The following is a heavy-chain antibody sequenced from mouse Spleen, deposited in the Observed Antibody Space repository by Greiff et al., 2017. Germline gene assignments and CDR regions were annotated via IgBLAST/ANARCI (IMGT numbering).Heavy chain of an antibody. CDR2: INNNGGDT. J-gene: IGHJ2*01. Sequence: EVMLVESGGGLVKPGGSLQLSCAASGFTFSTYAMSWIRQTPEKRLEWVATINNNGGDTYYPDSVKGRFTISRDNAKNTLYLQMSSLKSEDSAMYFCVRQTYFDYWGQGTTLTVSS. CDR3: VRQTYFDY. CDR1: GFTFSTYA. V-gene: IGHV5-9*01.